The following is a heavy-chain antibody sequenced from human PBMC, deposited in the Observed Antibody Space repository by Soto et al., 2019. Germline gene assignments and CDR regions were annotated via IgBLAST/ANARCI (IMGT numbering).Heavy chain of an antibody. D-gene: IGHD3-16*02. CDR1: GFTFSSYS. Sequence: GGSLRLSCAASGFTFSSYSMNWVRQAPGKGLEWVSSISSSSSYIYYADSVKGRFTISRDNAKNSLYLQMNSLRAEDTAVYYCARLTFGGVIADWGQGTLVTVSS. J-gene: IGHJ4*02. CDR3: ARLTFGGVIAD. CDR2: ISSSSSYI. V-gene: IGHV3-21*01.